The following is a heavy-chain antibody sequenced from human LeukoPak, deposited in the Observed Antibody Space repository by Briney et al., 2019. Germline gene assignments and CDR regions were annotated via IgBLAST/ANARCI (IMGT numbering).Heavy chain of an antibody. CDR3: AIRATYYYYGMDV. CDR1: GFTSSSYS. J-gene: IGHJ6*02. CDR2: ISSSSSTI. Sequence: GGSLRLSCAASGFTSSSYSMNWVRQAPGKGLEWVSYISSSSSTIYYADSVKGRFTISRDNAKNSLYLQMNSLRAEDTAVYYCAIRATYYYYGMDVWGQGTTVTVSS. V-gene: IGHV3-48*01.